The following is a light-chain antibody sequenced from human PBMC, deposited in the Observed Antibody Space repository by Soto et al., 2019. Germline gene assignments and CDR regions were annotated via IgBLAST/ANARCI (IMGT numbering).Light chain of an antibody. V-gene: IGKV3-15*01. CDR2: GAS. J-gene: IGKJ1*01. Sequence: EIVMTQSPASLSVSPGERATLSCRASQSVGSNFAWYQQKPGQAPRLLIYGASTRATGIPARFSGSGSGTEFTLTISSLQSEDFAVYYCQQYNNWLWTFGQGTKVEIK. CDR3: QQYNNWLWT. CDR1: QSVGSN.